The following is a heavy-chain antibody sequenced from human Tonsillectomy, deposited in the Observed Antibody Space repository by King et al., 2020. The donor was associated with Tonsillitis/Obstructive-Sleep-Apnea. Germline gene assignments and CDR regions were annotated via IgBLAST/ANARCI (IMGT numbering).Heavy chain of an antibody. V-gene: IGHV5-10-1*01. CDR3: ARVAAAGTVVYNWFDP. J-gene: IGHJ5*02. CDR1: GYSFTSYW. D-gene: IGHD6-13*01. CDR2: IDPSDSYT. Sequence: QRVQSGAEVKKPGESLRISCKGSGYSFTSYWISWVRQMPGKGLEWMGRIDPSDSYTNYSPSFQGHVTISADKSISTAYLQWSSLKASDTAMYYCARVAAAGTVVYNWFDPWGQGTLVTVSS.